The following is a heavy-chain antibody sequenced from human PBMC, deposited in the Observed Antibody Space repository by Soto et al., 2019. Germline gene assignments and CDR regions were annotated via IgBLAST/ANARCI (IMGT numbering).Heavy chain of an antibody. J-gene: IGHJ5*02. V-gene: IGHV4-39*01. CDR2: IYYSGST. CDR3: ARSPRPLGPSAPVVVAPKHERSPNNWFDT. Sequence: QLQLQESGPGLVKPSETLSLTCTVSGGSISSISYYWGWIRQPPGKGLEWIGSIYYSGSTYYNPSLKSRGTISVDTYKHRLSLKVSSVTAAGTAVYYCARSPRPLGPSAPVVVAPKHERSPNNWFDTWGQGTLVTVSS. CDR1: GGSISSISYY. D-gene: IGHD2-15*01.